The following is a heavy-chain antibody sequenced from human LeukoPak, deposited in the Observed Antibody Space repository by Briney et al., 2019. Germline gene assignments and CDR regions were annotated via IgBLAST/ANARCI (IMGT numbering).Heavy chain of an antibody. CDR2: ISYDGSNK. V-gene: IGHV3-30-3*01. CDR3: ARESYGDHFFDY. J-gene: IGHJ4*02. Sequence: GRSLRLSCAASGFTFSSYAMHWVRQAPAKGLEWVAVISYDGSNKYYADSVKGRFTISRDNSKNTLYLQMNSLRAEDTAVYYCARESYGDHFFDYWGQGTLVTVSS. D-gene: IGHD4-17*01. CDR1: GFTFSSYA.